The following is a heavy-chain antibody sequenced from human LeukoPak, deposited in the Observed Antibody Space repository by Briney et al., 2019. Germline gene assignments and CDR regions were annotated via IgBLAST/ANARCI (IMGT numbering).Heavy chain of an antibody. CDR1: GFTFSSYG. V-gene: IGHV3-30*02. CDR3: ATYYYGSGSHSKATDY. Sequence: GGSLRLSCAASGFTFSSYGMHWVRQAPGKGLEWVAFIRYDGSNEYYADSVKGRFTIARDNSKDTLYLQMNSLRAEDTAVYYCATYYYGSGSHSKATDYWGQGTLVTVSS. D-gene: IGHD3-10*01. J-gene: IGHJ4*02. CDR2: IRYDGSNE.